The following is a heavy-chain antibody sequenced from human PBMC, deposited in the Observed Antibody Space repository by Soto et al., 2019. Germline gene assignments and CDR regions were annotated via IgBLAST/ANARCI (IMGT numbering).Heavy chain of an antibody. V-gene: IGHV4-34*01. CDR3: ARGFFRYQLRQGNWFDP. CDR1: VGYFSGYY. Sequence: SETLSLTCAVYVGYFSGYYWSGMRQHPGKGLEWIGEINHSGSTNYNPSLKSRVTISVDTSKNQFSLKLSSVTAADTAVYYCARGFFRYQLRQGNWFDPWGKGTLVTVS. D-gene: IGHD2-2*01. CDR2: INHSGST. J-gene: IGHJ5*02.